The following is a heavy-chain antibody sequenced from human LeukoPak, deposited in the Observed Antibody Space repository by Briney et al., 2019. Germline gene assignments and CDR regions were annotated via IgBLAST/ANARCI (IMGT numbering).Heavy chain of an antibody. D-gene: IGHD6-13*01. CDR3: ARAVAAADSY. CDR2: INQDGSKK. J-gene: IGHJ4*02. Sequence: GGSLRLSCTASRFTISTYWMSWVRQAPGKGLEWVANINQDGSKKYYVDSVKGRFTISRDNVKNSVYLQMNSLRAEDTAVYSCARAVAAADSYWGRGTLVTVSS. CDR1: RFTISTYW. V-gene: IGHV3-7*04.